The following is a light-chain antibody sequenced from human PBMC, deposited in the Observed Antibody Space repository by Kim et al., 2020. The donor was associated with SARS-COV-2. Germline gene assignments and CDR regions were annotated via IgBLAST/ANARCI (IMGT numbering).Light chain of an antibody. Sequence: RVTISCTGSSSNIGAGFDVHWYRQRPGTAPKFLIYSNNNRPSGVPDRFSASKSATSASLSITGLQAEDEADYYCQSYDSSLKTYVFGAGTKVTVL. J-gene: IGLJ1*01. CDR3: QSYDSSLKTYV. CDR1: SSNIGAGFD. V-gene: IGLV1-40*01. CDR2: SNN.